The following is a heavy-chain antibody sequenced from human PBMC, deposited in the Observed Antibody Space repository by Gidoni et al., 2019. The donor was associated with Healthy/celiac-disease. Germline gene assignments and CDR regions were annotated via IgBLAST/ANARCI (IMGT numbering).Heavy chain of an antibody. V-gene: IGHV4-34*01. Sequence: QVQLQQWGAGLLKPSETLSLTCALYGGSFSGYYWSWIRQPPGKGLEWIGEINHSGSTNYNPSLKSRVTISVDTSKNQFSLKLSSVTAADTAVYYCARGRRIAVAGSSFDYWGQGTLVTVSS. CDR2: INHSGST. J-gene: IGHJ4*02. CDR1: GGSFSGYY. CDR3: ARGRRIAVAGSSFDY. D-gene: IGHD6-19*01.